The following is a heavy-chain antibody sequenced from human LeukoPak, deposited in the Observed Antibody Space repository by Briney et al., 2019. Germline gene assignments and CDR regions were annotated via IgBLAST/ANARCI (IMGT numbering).Heavy chain of an antibody. CDR1: GGSISSSSYY. V-gene: IGHV4-39*07. CDR2: IYHSGST. CDR3: ARWGIAVAGSGWFDP. D-gene: IGHD6-19*01. J-gene: IGHJ5*02. Sequence: SETLSLTCTVSGGSISSSSYYWGWIRQPPGKGLEWIGSIYHSGSTYYNPSLKSRVTISVDTSKNQFSLKLSSVTAADTAVYYCARWGIAVAGSGWFDPWGQGTLVTVSS.